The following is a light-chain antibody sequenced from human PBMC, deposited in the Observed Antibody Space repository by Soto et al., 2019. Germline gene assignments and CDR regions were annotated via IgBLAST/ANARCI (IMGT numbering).Light chain of an antibody. V-gene: IGKV1-6*01. CDR3: LQDYHYPYT. J-gene: IGKJ2*01. Sequence: AIQMTQSPSSLSASVGDRVTITCRASQGIRNDLGWYQQKPGKAPKLLIYAASSLQSGVPSRFSGSGSGTDFTLPISSLPPEDFATYYCLQDYHYPYTFGQGNKLEIK. CDR1: QGIRND. CDR2: AAS.